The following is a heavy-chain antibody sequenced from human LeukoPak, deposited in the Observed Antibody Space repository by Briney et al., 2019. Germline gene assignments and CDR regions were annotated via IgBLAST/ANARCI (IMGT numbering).Heavy chain of an antibody. V-gene: IGHV4-34*01. CDR3: ARADNTRVDTAMVTDDY. J-gene: IGHJ4*02. CDR1: GGSLSGYY. CDR2: IKYSGST. D-gene: IGHD5-18*01. Sequence: SETLYLTCDVYGGSLSGYYWSWIRQPPGEGPEWIGEIKYSGSTDYNPSLKSRVTISVDTSKNQFSLKLSSVTAADTAVYYCARADNTRVDTAMVTDDYWGQGTLVTVSS.